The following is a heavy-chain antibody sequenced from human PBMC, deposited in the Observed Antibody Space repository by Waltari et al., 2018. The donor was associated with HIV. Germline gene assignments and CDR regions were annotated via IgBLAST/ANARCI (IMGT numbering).Heavy chain of an antibody. J-gene: IGHJ4*02. V-gene: IGHV1-18*01. D-gene: IGHD3-22*01. CDR3: VRDHYYGSSGYYSDY. CDR1: GYNFTNYG. Sequence: QVHLVQSGAELRKPGASVTVSCKASGYNFTNYGITLVRQAPGQGLEWMGWISGYKGDTKDSQKVRGRVTMTTDTSTSTAYLEMGSRRFDDTAVYYCVRDHYYGSSGYYSDYWGQGTLVTVSS. CDR2: ISGYKGDT.